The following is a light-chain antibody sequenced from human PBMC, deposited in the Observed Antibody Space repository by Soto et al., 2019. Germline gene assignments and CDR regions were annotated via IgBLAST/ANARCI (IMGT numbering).Light chain of an antibody. CDR3: QQYYDGRTWT. CDR1: QSVSSY. CDR2: DAS. Sequence: EIVCTQSPATLSLCPGERATLSCRASQSVSSYLAWYQQKPGQAPRLLIYDASNRATGIPARFSGSGSGTEFTLTITCLQSEDFAVYYCQQYYDGRTWTFGHGTKVDIK. V-gene: IGKV3-11*01. J-gene: IGKJ1*01.